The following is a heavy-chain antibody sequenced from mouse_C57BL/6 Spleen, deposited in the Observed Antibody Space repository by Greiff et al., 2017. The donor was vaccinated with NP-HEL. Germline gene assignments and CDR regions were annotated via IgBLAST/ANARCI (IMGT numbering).Heavy chain of an antibody. V-gene: IGHV1-55*01. CDR3: ARFGSSYGDGDY. CDR2: IYPGSGST. J-gene: IGHJ4*01. Sequence: QVQLQQPGAELVKPGASVKMSCKASGYTFTSYWITWVKQRPGQGLEWIGDIYPGSGSTNYNEKFKSKAKLTVDTSSSTAYMQLSSLTSEDSAVYYCARFGSSYGDGDYWGQGTSVTVSS. CDR1: GYTFTSYW. D-gene: IGHD1-1*01.